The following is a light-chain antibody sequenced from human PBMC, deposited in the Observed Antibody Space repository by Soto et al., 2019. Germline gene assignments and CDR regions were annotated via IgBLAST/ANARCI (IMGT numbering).Light chain of an antibody. V-gene: IGKV3-15*01. CDR2: GAS. Sequence: EILMTQSPATLSVSPGERATLSCRASQSVSANLAWYQQRPGQAPRLLIYGASTRATGIPARFSGSRSGTEFTLTISSLQSEDFGVYYCQQYHNWPTFGQGTKVDIK. CDR3: QQYHNWPT. CDR1: QSVSAN. J-gene: IGKJ1*01.